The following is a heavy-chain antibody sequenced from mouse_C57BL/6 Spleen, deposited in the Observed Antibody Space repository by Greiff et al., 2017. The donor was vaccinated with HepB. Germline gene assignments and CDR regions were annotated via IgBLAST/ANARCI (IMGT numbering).Heavy chain of an antibody. CDR1: GYSFTSYY. D-gene: IGHD3-3*01. Sequence: QVQLQQSGPELVKPGASVKISCKASGYSFTSYYIHWVKQRPGQGLEWIGWIYPGSGNTKYNEKFKGKATLTADTSSSTAYMQLSSLTSEDSAVYYCARALGYYYAMDYWGQGTSVTVSS. CDR2: IYPGSGNT. CDR3: ARALGYYYAMDY. J-gene: IGHJ4*01. V-gene: IGHV1-66*01.